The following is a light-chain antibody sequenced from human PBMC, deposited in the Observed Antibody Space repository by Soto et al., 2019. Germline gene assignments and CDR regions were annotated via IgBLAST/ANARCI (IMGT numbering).Light chain of an antibody. CDR2: AAS. J-gene: IGKJ1*01. Sequence: DIQLTQSPSFLSASVGDRVTITCRASQGISNYLAWYQQRPGKAPKLLIYAASTLQTGVPSRFSGSGSGTDFTLTISRLEPEDFAVYYCQQYGRSGTFGQGTKVDIK. CDR1: QGISNY. CDR3: QQYGRSGT. V-gene: IGKV1-9*01.